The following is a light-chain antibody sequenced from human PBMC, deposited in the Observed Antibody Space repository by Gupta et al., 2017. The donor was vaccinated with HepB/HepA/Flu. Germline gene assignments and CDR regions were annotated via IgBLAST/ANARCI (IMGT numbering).Light chain of an antibody. CDR2: AAS. CDR1: QSISSY. CDR3: QQRYSTPWT. Sequence: DIQMTQSQSSLSASVGDRVTITCRASQSISSYLNWYQQKPGKAPKLLIYAASSLQSGVPSRFSGSGSGTDFTLTISSLQPEDFATYYCQQRYSTPWTFGQGTKVEIK. V-gene: IGKV1-39*01. J-gene: IGKJ1*01.